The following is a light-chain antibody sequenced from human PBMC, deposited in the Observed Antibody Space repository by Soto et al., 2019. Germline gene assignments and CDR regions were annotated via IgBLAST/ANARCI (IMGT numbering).Light chain of an antibody. V-gene: IGKV1-5*03. CDR2: KAS. J-gene: IGKJ1*01. CDR1: QTISSW. Sequence: TITCPASQTISSWLAWYQQKPGKAPKLLIYKASTLESGVPSRFSGSGSGTEFTLTISSLQPDDFATYYCQHYNSYSEAFGQGTRVDIK. CDR3: QHYNSYSEA.